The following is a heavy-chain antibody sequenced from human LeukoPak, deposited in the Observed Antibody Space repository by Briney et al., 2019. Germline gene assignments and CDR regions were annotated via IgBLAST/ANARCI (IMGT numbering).Heavy chain of an antibody. CDR2: ISYDGTNK. J-gene: IGHJ4*02. CDR1: GFTFSSYG. Sequence: GGSLRLSCAASGFTFSSYGMHWVRQAPGKGLEWVAVISYDGTNKYYADSVKGRFTISRDNSKNTLYLQMTSLRAEDTAVYYCARGGSGGYYPYYFDYWGQGNVVTVSS. D-gene: IGHD3-10*01. CDR3: ARGGSGGYYPYYFDY. V-gene: IGHV3-30*03.